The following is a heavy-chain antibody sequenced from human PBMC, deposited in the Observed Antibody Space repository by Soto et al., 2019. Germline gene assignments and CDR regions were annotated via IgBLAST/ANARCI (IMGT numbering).Heavy chain of an antibody. Sequence: QVQLVQSGAEVKKPGSSVKVSCKASGGTFSSYTISWVRQAPGQGLEWMGRIIPILGIAHYAQKFQGRVTITAHKSTGPAHMELSSLRSEDTAVYYCARSPIVRGVYAVDYWGQGTLVTFSS. D-gene: IGHD3-10*01. CDR3: ARSPIVRGVYAVDY. CDR1: GGTFSSYT. J-gene: IGHJ4*02. V-gene: IGHV1-69*02. CDR2: IIPILGIA.